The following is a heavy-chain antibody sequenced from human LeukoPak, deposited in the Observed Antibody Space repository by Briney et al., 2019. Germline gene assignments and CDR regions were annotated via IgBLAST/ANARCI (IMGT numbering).Heavy chain of an antibody. CDR2: IYYSGST. Sequence: PSETQSLTCTGSGGSISSYYWSWIRQPPGKGLEWIGYIYYSGSTNYNPSLKSRVTISVDTSKNQFSLKLSSVTAADTAVYYCARINGYNWDYWGQGTLVTVSS. J-gene: IGHJ4*02. V-gene: IGHV4-59*08. CDR3: ARINGYNWDY. CDR1: GGSISSYY. D-gene: IGHD5-24*01.